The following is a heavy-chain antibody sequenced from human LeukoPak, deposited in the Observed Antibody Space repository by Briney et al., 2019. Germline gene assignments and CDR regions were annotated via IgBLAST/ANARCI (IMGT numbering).Heavy chain of an antibody. CDR1: GSTFSTYT. Sequence: GGSLRLSCAASGSTFSTYTMNWVRQAPGKGLEWVSSISSSGTYIYFADSVKGRFTISRDNAKNSLYLQMNSLRAEDTAVYCCARGALYCSSTSCYPDCWGQGTLVTVSS. CDR3: ARGALYCSSTSCYPDC. CDR2: ISSSGTYI. D-gene: IGHD2-2*01. V-gene: IGHV3-21*01. J-gene: IGHJ4*02.